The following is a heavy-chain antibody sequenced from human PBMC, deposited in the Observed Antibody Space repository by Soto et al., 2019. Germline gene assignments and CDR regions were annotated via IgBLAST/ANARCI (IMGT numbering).Heavy chain of an antibody. J-gene: IGHJ6*02. CDR2: IKQDGSEK. Sequence: GGSLRLSCAASGFIFNNYWMSWVRQAPGKGLEWVANIKQDGSEKYYVDTVKGRFTISRDNAKNSMFLQMNSLRAEDTAVYYCARDSDYGEDYYYGMDVWGQGTTVTVSS. CDR3: ARDSDYGEDYYYGMDV. V-gene: IGHV3-7*01. D-gene: IGHD4-17*01. CDR1: GFIFNNYW.